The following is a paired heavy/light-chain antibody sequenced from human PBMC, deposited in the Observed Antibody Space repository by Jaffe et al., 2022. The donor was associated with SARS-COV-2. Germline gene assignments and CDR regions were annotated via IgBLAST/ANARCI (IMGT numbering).Heavy chain of an antibody. D-gene: IGHD1-26*01. CDR2: ISGSGGST. V-gene: IGHV3-23*01. CDR1: GFTFSSYA. CDR3: AKKRGGPGSYYYYYYGMDV. Sequence: EVQLLESGGGLVQPGGSLRLSCAASGFTFSSYAMSWVRQAPGKGLEWVSAISGSGGSTYYADSVKGRFTISRDNSKNTLYLQMNSLRAEDTAVYYCAKKRGGPGSYYYYYYGMDVWGQGTTVTVSS. J-gene: IGHJ6*02.
Light chain of an antibody. V-gene: IGKV2-28*01. CDR3: MQALQTPQR. J-gene: IGKJ1*01. Sequence: DIVMTQSPLSLPVTPGEPASISCRSSQSLLHSNGYNYLDWYLQKPGQSPQLLIYLGSNRASGVPDRFSGSGSGTDFTLKISRVEAEDVGVYYCMQALQTPQRFGQGTKVEIK. CDR2: LGS. CDR1: QSLLHSNGYNY.